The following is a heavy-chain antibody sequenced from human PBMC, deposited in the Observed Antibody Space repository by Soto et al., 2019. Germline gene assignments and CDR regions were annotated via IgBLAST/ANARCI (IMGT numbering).Heavy chain of an antibody. Sequence: GGSLRLSCAASGFTFSNAWMNWVRQAPGKGLEWVGRIKSKTDGGTTDYAEPVKGRFTISRDDSKNPLYLQMNSLKTEDTAVYYCTTDSWGNWNYQATLGGMDVWGQGTTVTVSS. CDR2: IKSKTDGGTT. CDR1: GFTFSNAW. J-gene: IGHJ6*02. CDR3: TTDSWGNWNYQATLGGMDV. D-gene: IGHD1-7*01. V-gene: IGHV3-15*07.